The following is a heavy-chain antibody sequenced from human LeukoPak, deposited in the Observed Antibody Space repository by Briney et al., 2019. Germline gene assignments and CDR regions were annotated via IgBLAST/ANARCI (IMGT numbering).Heavy chain of an antibody. CDR3: ARDEWGAATSIYYYGMDV. Sequence: GGSLRLSCAASGFTVSSDYMSWVRQAPGKGLEWVSVIYSGGSTYYADSVKGRFTISRDNSKNTLYLQMNSLRAEDTAVYYCARDEWGAATSIYYYGMDVWGQGTTVTVSS. J-gene: IGHJ6*02. V-gene: IGHV3-53*01. D-gene: IGHD5-12*01. CDR1: GFTVSSDY. CDR2: IYSGGST.